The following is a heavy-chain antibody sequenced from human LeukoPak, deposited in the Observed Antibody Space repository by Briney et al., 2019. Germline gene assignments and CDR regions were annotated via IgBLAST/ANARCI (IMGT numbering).Heavy chain of an antibody. CDR1: GYTFTEYY. CDR2: INPNNVT. V-gene: IGHV1-2*02. CDR3: TRVGHGSYYLPY. Sequence: GASVKVSCRAFGYTFTEYYMHWVRQAPGQGLEWMGWINPNNVTNFAQKFQGRVTMTRDTSIRTVYMEMSSLRSDDTAVYYCTRVGHGSYYLPYRGQGTLVTVSS. D-gene: IGHD1-26*01. J-gene: IGHJ4*02.